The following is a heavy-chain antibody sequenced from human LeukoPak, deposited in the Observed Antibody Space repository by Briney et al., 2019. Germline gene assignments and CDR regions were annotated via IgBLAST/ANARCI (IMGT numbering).Heavy chain of an antibody. CDR1: GFTFDNYR. Sequence: TGGSLRLSCAASGFTFDNYRMSWVRQAPGKGLEWVSTVNADGGNTYYADSVKGRSTISRDNSKSTLILQMNSLRVEDTALYYCTKRVKYGGTWDHFADWGQGTLVTVSS. CDR2: VNADGGNT. J-gene: IGHJ4*02. CDR3: TKRVKYGGTWDHFAD. D-gene: IGHD1-26*01. V-gene: IGHV3-23*01.